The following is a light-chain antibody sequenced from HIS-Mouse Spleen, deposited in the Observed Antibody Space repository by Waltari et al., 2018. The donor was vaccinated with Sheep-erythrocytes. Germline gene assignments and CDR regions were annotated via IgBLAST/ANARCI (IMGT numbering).Light chain of an antibody. J-gene: IGLJ2*01. V-gene: IGLV2-11*01. Sequence: QSALTQPRSVSGSPGQSVTISCTGTSSDVGGYNYVSWSQQHPGKAPKLMIYDVSKLPSGVPDLFSGSKSGNTASLTISGLQAEDEADYYCCSYAGSYTLVFGGGTKLTVL. CDR2: DVS. CDR3: CSYAGSYTLV. CDR1: SSDVGGYNY.